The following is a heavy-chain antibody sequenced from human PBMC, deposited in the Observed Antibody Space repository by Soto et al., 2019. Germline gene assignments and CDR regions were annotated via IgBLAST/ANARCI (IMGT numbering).Heavy chain of an antibody. Sequence: QVQLVQSGDEVKKPGASVKVSCQASGYTFSDYAISWVRQAPEQGLEWMGWISASTRNTDQAQNFQGRVIMTLDTSTDTAYMELRNLRSDDTAVYYCVRCYCSVGSCYACWHFDLWGRGTLVTVSS. CDR2: ISASTRNT. J-gene: IGHJ2*01. CDR1: GYTFSDYA. CDR3: VRCYCSVGSCYACWHFDL. V-gene: IGHV1-18*01. D-gene: IGHD2-15*01.